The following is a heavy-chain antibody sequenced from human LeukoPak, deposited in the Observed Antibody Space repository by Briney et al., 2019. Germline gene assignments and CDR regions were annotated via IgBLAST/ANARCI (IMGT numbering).Heavy chain of an antibody. J-gene: IGHJ4*02. V-gene: IGHV4-34*01. CDR3: AREAPISDSGNYYKSLGY. CDR2: INHSGST. CDR1: GGSFSGYY. Sequence: SETLSLTCAVYGGSFSGYYWSWIRQPPGKGLEWIGEINHSGSTNYNPSLKSRVTISIDTSKNQFSLKLRSVTATDTAVYYCAREAPISDSGNYYKSLGYWGQGTLVTVSS. D-gene: IGHD3-10*01.